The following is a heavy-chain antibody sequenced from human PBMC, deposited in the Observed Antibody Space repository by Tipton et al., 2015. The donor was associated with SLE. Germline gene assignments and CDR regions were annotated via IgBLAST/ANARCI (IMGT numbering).Heavy chain of an antibody. Sequence: TLSLTCTVSGGAVNSGSYYWSWIRQPAGKGLEWIGRIFTSGSTSYNPSLKSRVTIPIDPSNNEFSLKLTSVTAADTAVYFCARVGLSGSIAYYFDSWGQGTLVTVSS. CDR3: ARVGLSGSIAYYFDS. D-gene: IGHD3-22*01. CDR2: IFTSGST. J-gene: IGHJ4*02. V-gene: IGHV4-61*02. CDR1: GGAVNSGSYY.